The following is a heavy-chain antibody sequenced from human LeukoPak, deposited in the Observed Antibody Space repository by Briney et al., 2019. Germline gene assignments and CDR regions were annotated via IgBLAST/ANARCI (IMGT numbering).Heavy chain of an antibody. V-gene: IGHV3-7*01. J-gene: IGHJ6*03. CDR3: ARDKSYSSSWYNYYYYYMDV. D-gene: IGHD6-13*01. Sequence: GGSLRLSCAASGFTFSSYWMSWVRQAPAKGLEGVANIKQDGREKYYVDSVKGRFTISRDNAKNSLYLQMNSLRAEDTAVYYCARDKSYSSSWYNYYYYYMDVWGKGTTVTVSS. CDR2: IKQDGREK. CDR1: GFTFSSYW.